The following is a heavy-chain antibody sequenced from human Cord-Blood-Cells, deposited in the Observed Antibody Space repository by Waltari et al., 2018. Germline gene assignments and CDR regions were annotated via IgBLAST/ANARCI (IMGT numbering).Heavy chain of an antibody. D-gene: IGHD1-1*01. CDR1: GFASSSYG. J-gene: IGHJ2*01. CDR2: ISYDGSNK. CDR3: ASSRGPTGDYWYFDL. Sequence: QVQLVESGGGLVQPGGSLRLSCAASGFASSSYGMHWVRQAPGKGLEWVAVISYDGSNKYYADSVKGRFTISRDNSKNTLYLQMNSLRAEDTAVYYCASSRGPTGDYWYFDLWGRGTLVTVSS. V-gene: IGHV3-30*04.